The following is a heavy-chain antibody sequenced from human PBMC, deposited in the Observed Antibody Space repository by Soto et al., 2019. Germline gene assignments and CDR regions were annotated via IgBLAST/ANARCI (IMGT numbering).Heavy chain of an antibody. J-gene: IGHJ6*02. D-gene: IGHD6-13*01. CDR2: ILPIFGTA. Sequence: QVQLVQSGAEVKKPGSSVKVSCKASGGTFSSYAISWVRQAPGQGLEWMGGILPIFGTANYAQKFQGRVTITADESKRTAYTDLSCLRSADTAVYHCARAGQQVAYRFYCIDVWGQGTTVTVSS. CDR3: ARAGQQVAYRFYCIDV. CDR1: GGTFSSYA. V-gene: IGHV1-69*01.